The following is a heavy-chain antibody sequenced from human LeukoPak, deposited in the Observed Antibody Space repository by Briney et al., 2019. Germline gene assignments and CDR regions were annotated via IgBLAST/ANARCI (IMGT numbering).Heavy chain of an antibody. D-gene: IGHD6-13*01. V-gene: IGHV3-21*01. CDR3: ARNLNSWFDP. Sequence: TSGGSLRLSCAASGFTFSSYNMNWVRQAPGKGLEWVSSISSSSSYIYYADSLKGRFTISRDNAKNSLFLQMNSLRAEDTAVYYCARNLNSWFDPWGRGTLVTVSS. CDR1: GFTFSSYN. CDR2: ISSSSSYI. J-gene: IGHJ2*01.